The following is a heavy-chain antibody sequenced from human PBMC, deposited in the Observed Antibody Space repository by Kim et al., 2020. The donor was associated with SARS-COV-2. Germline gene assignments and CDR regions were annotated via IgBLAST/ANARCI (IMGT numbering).Heavy chain of an antibody. D-gene: IGHD6-13*01. Sequence: GESLKISCKGSGYSFITYWIGWVRQMPGKGLEWMGIIYPGDSDTRYSPSFQGQVTISADKSITTAYLQWSSLRASETGMYYCARQFRSSSWVDYWGQGTMVTVSS. CDR1: GYSFITYW. V-gene: IGHV5-51*01. CDR3: ARQFRSSSWVDY. CDR2: IYPGDSDT. J-gene: IGHJ4*02.